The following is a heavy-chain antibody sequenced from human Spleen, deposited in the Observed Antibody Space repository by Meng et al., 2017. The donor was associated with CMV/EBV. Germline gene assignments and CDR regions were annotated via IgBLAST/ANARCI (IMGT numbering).Heavy chain of an antibody. CDR2: IDYSGGA. Sequence: FFGSWIRQGPGKGLERIGYIDYSGGANYNLSLKRRVTMSVDASKNQFSLNLRSVTAADTAVYYCVRDVANYDSTGYFRTLDYWGQGTLVTVSS. V-gene: IGHV4-59*01. CDR1: FF. J-gene: IGHJ4*02. CDR3: VRDVANYDSTGYFRTLDY. D-gene: IGHD3-22*01.